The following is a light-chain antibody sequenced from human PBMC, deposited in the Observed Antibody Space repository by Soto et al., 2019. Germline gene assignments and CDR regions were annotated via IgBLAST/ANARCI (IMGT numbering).Light chain of an antibody. CDR2: KAS. Sequence: IQRTQSPSTLSASVSDRVTIACRASQTINNWLAWYQQKPGKAPKLLIYKASSLESGVPSRFSGSGSGTEFTLTISSLQPDDFATYYCQQYNSYSTFGQGTRLEI. CDR3: QQYNSYST. V-gene: IGKV1-5*03. J-gene: IGKJ5*01. CDR1: QTINNW.